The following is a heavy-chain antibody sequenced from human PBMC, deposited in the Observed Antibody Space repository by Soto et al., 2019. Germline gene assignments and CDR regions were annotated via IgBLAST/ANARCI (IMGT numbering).Heavy chain of an antibody. J-gene: IGHJ4*02. CDR3: AKDGDWYDFSTGYYSRGNYFDY. Sequence: GGSLRLSCAASGFVFNNYAMSWVRQAPGKGLEWVATLSSGGGTTYYTDSVKGRFTISRDNSMNLLYLQMNSLRADDTAVYYCAKDGDWYDFSTGYYSRGNYFDYWGQGTLVTVSS. CDR1: GFVFNNYA. D-gene: IGHD3-3*01. V-gene: IGHV3-23*01. CDR2: LSSGGGTT.